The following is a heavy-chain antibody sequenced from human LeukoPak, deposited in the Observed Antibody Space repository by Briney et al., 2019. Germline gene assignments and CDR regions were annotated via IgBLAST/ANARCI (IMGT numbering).Heavy chain of an antibody. D-gene: IGHD6-13*01. V-gene: IGHV3-9*01. CDR3: AKDQIAAAGPPDAFDI. J-gene: IGHJ3*02. CDR1: GSTFDDYA. CDR2: ISWNSGSI. Sequence: GGSLRLSCAASGSTFDDYAMHWVRQAPGKGLEWVSGISWNSGSIGYADSVKGRFTISRDNAKNSLYLQMNSLRAEDTALYYCAKDQIAAAGPPDAFDIWGQGTMVTVSS.